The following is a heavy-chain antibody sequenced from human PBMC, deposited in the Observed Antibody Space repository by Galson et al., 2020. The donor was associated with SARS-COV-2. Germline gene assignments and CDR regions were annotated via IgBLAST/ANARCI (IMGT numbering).Heavy chain of an antibody. CDR1: GFTFSDYY. CDR2: ISSSGSTI. J-gene: IGHJ4*02. CDR3: ARDDRIGGASTDY. V-gene: IGHV3-11*01. Sequence: GESLKISCAASGFTFSDYYMSWIRQAPGKGLEWVSYISSSGSTIYYADSVKGRFTISRDNAKNSLYLQMNSLRAEDTAVYYCARDDRIGGASTDYWGQGTLVTVSS.